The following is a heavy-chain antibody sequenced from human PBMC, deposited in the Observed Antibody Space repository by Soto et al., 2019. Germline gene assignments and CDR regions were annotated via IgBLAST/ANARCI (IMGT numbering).Heavy chain of an antibody. Sequence: QVQLVQSGAEVKKPGASVKVSCKASGYTFTGYGISWVRQAPGQGLEGMGWISNYNGDTNYAQKLQGRVTMTTDTSTSTAYMELRSLKSDDTAVYYCTRGGQLFAGNYFDYWGQGTLVTVSS. CDR1: GYTFTGYG. CDR2: ISNYNGDT. J-gene: IGHJ4*02. V-gene: IGHV1-18*01. D-gene: IGHD3-10*02. CDR3: TRGGQLFAGNYFDY.